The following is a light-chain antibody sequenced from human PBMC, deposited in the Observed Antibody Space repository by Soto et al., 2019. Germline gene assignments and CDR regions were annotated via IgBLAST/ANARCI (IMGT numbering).Light chain of an antibody. CDR1: QTISSW. CDR3: QHYNSYSEA. CDR2: KAS. Sequence: DIQMTQSPSTLSGSVGDRVTITCRASQTISSWLAWYQQKPGKAPKLLIYKASTLKSGVPSRFSGSGSGTEFTLTFSSLQPDDLATYYCQHYNSYSEAFGQGTKVDIK. J-gene: IGKJ1*01. V-gene: IGKV1-5*03.